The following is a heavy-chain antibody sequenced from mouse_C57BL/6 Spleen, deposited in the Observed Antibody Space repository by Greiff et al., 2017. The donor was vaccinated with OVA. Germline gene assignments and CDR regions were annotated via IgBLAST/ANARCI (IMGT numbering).Heavy chain of an antibody. D-gene: IGHD2-12*01. CDR3: ARPIVTSYYFDY. V-gene: IGHV1-54*01. J-gene: IGHJ2*01. Sequence: QVQLKQSGAELVRPGTSVKVSCKASGYAFTNYLIEWVKQRPGQGLEWIGVINPGSGGTNYNEKFKGKATLTADKSSSTAYMQLSSLTSEDSAVYFCARPIVTSYYFDYWGQGTTLTVSS. CDR1: GYAFTNYL. CDR2: INPGSGGT.